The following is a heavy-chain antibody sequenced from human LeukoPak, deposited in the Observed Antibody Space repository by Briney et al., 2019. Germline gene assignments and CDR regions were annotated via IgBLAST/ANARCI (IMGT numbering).Heavy chain of an antibody. D-gene: IGHD4-11*01. CDR2: ISWNSGSI. CDR3: AKAPEIYSNEFDY. J-gene: IGHJ4*02. CDR1: GFTIDDYA. Sequence: GGSPRLSCAASGFTIDDYAMHWVRQAPGKGLEWVSGISWNSGSIGYADSVKGRFTISRDNAKNSLYLQMNSLRAEDTALYYCAKAPEIYSNEFDYWGQGTLVTVSS. V-gene: IGHV3-9*01.